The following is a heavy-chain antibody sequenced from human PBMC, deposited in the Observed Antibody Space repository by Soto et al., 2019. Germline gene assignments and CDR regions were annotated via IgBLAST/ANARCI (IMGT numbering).Heavy chain of an antibody. V-gene: IGHV1-18*01. Sequence: VASVKVSCKASGYTFTSYGISWVRQAPGQGLEWMGWISAYNGNTNYAQKLQGRVTMTTDTSTSTAYMELRSLRSDDTAVYYCARSTYAFWSGFPSGWYSDLWGRGTLVTVSS. D-gene: IGHD3-3*01. CDR2: ISAYNGNT. CDR3: ARSTYAFWSGFPSGWYSDL. J-gene: IGHJ2*01. CDR1: GYTFTSYG.